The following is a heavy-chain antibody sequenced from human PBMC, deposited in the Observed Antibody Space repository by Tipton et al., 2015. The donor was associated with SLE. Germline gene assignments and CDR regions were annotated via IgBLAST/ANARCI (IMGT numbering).Heavy chain of an antibody. Sequence: SLRLSCAASGFTFKTYAMHWVRQAPGKGLEWVAVIWYDGSNKYYADSVKGRFTISRDNSKNTLYLQMNSLRAEDTAVYYCAKDIVATTPIYGMDVWGQGTTVTVSS. CDR1: GFTFKTYA. J-gene: IGHJ6*02. CDR2: IWYDGSNK. V-gene: IGHV3-30*18. D-gene: IGHD5-12*01. CDR3: AKDIVATTPIYGMDV.